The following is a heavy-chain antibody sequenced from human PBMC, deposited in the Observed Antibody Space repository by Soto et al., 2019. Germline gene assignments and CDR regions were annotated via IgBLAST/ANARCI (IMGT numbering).Heavy chain of an antibody. Sequence: QVQLVQSGAEVKKPGASVKVSSTASGYTLTKHRISWVRQAPGQGLEWMGWISAYNGNTNYAQKLQGRVTMTTDTSTSTAYMELRSLRSDDTAVYYCARDQFDSYGPKGGLDYWGQGTLVTVSS. V-gene: IGHV1-18*01. CDR3: ARDQFDSYGPKGGLDY. J-gene: IGHJ4*02. CDR1: GYTLTKHR. D-gene: IGHD5-18*01. CDR2: ISAYNGNT.